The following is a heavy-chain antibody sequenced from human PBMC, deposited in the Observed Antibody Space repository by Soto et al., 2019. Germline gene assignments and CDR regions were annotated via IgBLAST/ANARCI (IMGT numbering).Heavy chain of an antibody. CDR1: GGMFSSYG. CDR2: VIPIFGTA. D-gene: IGHD2-15*01. V-gene: IGHV1-69*01. J-gene: IGHJ4*02. Sequence: QVQLVQSGAEVKKPGSSVKVSCKASGGMFSSYGISWVRQAPGQGLEWMGGVIPIFGTADYAQKFQGRVTITADESKSKAYMELSSLRSEDTALYYCPRDKLYCSGCTCHSYYFDYLGQGTLVTVSS. CDR3: PRDKLYCSGCTCHSYYFDY.